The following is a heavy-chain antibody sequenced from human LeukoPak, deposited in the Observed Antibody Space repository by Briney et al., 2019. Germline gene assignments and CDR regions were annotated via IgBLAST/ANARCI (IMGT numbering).Heavy chain of an antibody. CDR3: ATDLYY. CDR2: INQDGSQK. V-gene: IGHV3-7*04. CDR1: RFTFSTYW. J-gene: IGHJ4*02. Sequence: GGSLRLCCEASRFTFSTYWMSWARQAPGKGLEWVANINQDGSQKYYVDSVKGRFTISRDKARNSLFLQMNSLRAEDSAVYYCATDLYYWGQGTLVTVSS.